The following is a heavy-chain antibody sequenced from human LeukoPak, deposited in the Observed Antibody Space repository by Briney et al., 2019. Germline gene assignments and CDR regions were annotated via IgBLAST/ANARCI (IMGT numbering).Heavy chain of an antibody. Sequence: SVKVSCKASGGTFSSYAISWVRQAPGQGLEWMGGIIPIFGTANYAQKFQGRVTITTDESTSTAYMELSRLRSEDTAVYYCASLTMVRGRHYYYYMDVWGKGTTVTVSS. CDR2: IIPIFGTA. V-gene: IGHV1-69*05. J-gene: IGHJ6*03. CDR3: ASLTMVRGRHYYYYMDV. D-gene: IGHD3-10*01. CDR1: GGTFSSYA.